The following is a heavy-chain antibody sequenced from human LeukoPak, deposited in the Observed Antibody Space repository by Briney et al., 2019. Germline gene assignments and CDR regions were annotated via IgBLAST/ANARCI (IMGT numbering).Heavy chain of an antibody. Sequence: PSETLSLTCAVSGGSISSSNWWSWVRQPPGKGLEWIGEINHSGSTNYNPSLKSRVTISVDTSKNQFSLKLSSVTAADTAVYYCARDTYYYDSSGYYYPGGCDYWGQGTLVTVSS. CDR3: ARDTYYYDSSGYYYPGGCDY. CDR1: GGSISSSNW. J-gene: IGHJ4*02. CDR2: INHSGST. D-gene: IGHD3-22*01. V-gene: IGHV4-4*02.